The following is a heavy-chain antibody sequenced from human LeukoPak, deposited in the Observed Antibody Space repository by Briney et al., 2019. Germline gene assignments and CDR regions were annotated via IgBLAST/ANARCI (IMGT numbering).Heavy chain of an antibody. V-gene: IGHV1-18*01. CDR3: ARDPHIVVVPAAREYFDY. CDR1: GYTFTSYG. J-gene: IGHJ4*02. D-gene: IGHD2-2*01. CDR2: ISAYNGNT. Sequence: ASVKVSCKASGYTFTSYGISWVRQAPGQGLEWMGWISAYNGNTNYAQKLQGRITMTTDTSTTTAYTEMMSLRSDDTAVYYCARDPHIVVVPAAREYFDYWGQGTLVTVSS.